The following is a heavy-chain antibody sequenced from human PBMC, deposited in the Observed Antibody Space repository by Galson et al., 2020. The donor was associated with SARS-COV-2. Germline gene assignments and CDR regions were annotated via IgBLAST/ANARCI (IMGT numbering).Heavy chain of an antibody. CDR2: ISYDGSNK. CDR3: ARDLLGVTLYGMDV. V-gene: IGHV3-30*04. D-gene: IGHD3-22*01. J-gene: IGHJ6*02. CDR1: GFTFSSYA. Sequence: GESLKISCAASGFTFSSYAMHWVRQAPGKGLEWVAVISYDGSNKYYADSVKGRFTISRDNSKNTLYLQMNSLRAEDTAVYYCARDLLGVTLYGMDVWGQGTTVTVSS.